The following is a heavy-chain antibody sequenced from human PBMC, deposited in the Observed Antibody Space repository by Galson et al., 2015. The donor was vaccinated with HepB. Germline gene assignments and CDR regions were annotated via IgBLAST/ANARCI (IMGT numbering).Heavy chain of an antibody. Sequence: SVKVSCKASGFTFTSSAMQWVRQARGQRLEWIGWIVVGSGNTNYAQKFQERVTITRDMSTSTAYMELSSLRSEDTAVYYCAAGLYCTNGVCLLNWFDPWGQGTLVTVSS. CDR3: AAGLYCTNGVCLLNWFDP. CDR1: GFTFTSSA. CDR2: IVVGSGNT. V-gene: IGHV1-58*02. J-gene: IGHJ5*02. D-gene: IGHD2-8*01.